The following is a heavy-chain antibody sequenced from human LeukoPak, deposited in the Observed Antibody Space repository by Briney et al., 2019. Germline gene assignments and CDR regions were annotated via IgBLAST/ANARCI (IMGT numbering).Heavy chain of an antibody. CDR2: INPSGGST. D-gene: IGHD3-3*01. J-gene: IGHJ4*02. Sequence: GASVKVSCKAFGYTLTSYYMHWVRQAPGQGLEWMGIINPSGGSTSYAQKFQGRVTMTRDMSTSTVYMELSSLRSEDTAVYYCARGVPGHYDFWSGYFGYWGQGTLVTVSS. V-gene: IGHV1-46*01. CDR1: GYTLTSYY. CDR3: ARGVPGHYDFWSGYFGY.